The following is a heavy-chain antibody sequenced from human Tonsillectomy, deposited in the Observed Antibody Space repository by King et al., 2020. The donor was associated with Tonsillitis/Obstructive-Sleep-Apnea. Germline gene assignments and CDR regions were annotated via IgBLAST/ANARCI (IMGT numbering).Heavy chain of an antibody. V-gene: IGHV3-30*01. Sequence: VQLVESGGGVVQPGRSLRLSCAASGFTFSSYAMHCVRQAPGKGLEWVAVISYDGSNKYYADSVKGRFTISSNNSKNTLYLQMNSLRAEDTAVYYCARVCLSSTSCYEGWFDTWGQGTLVTFSS. CDR1: GFTFSSYA. J-gene: IGHJ5*02. CDR3: ARVCLSSTSCYEGWFDT. D-gene: IGHD2-2*01. CDR2: ISYDGSNK.